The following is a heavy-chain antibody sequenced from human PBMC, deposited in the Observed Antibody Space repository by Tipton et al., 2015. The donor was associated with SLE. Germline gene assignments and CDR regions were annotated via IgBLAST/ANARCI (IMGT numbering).Heavy chain of an antibody. CDR3: TRLQWELTWDYFDY. D-gene: IGHD1-26*01. V-gene: IGHV3-73*01. J-gene: IGHJ4*02. CDR1: GFTFSGSA. Sequence: SLRLSCAASGFTFSGSAMHWVRQASGKGLEWVGRIRSKANSYATAYGASVKGRFTISRDDSKNTAYLQMNSLKTEDTAVYYCTRLQWELTWDYFDYWGQGTLVTVSS. CDR2: IRSKANSYAT.